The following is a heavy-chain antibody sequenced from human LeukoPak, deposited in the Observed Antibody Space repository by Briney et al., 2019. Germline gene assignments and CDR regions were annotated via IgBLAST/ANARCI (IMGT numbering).Heavy chain of an antibody. CDR1: GFTFSSYM. Sequence: PGGSLRLSCAASGFTFSSYMMNWVRQAPGKGLEWVSSINSGSTYTYYTESVKGRFTVSRDNAKNSLFLQMNSLRAEDTAIYYCARSLATLTYEGYWGQGTLVTVSS. J-gene: IGHJ4*02. CDR3: ARSLATLTYEGY. V-gene: IGHV3-21*01. CDR2: INSGSTYT. D-gene: IGHD3-3*01.